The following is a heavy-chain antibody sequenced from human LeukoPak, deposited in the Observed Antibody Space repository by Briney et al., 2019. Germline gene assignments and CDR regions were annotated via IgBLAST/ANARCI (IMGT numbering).Heavy chain of an antibody. Sequence: GGSLRLSCAASGFPFNAYWMTWVRQAPGKGLEWVANIRQDGDTKYYVDSVKGRFTISRDNAMNSLHLQMNSLRAEDTAIYYCARSLPYGTTWYGRSDFWGQGTLVTVSS. CDR2: IRQDGDTK. V-gene: IGHV3-7*03. J-gene: IGHJ4*02. D-gene: IGHD6-13*01. CDR3: ARSLPYGTTWYGRSDF. CDR1: GFPFNAYW.